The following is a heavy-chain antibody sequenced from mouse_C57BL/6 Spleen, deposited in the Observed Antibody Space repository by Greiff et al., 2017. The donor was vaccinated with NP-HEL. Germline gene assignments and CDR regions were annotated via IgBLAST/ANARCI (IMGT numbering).Heavy chain of an antibody. D-gene: IGHD1-1*01. Sequence: VQLQESGAELVRPGASVTLSFKASGYTFTDYEMHWVKQTPVHGLEWIGAIDPETGGTAYNQKFKGKAILTADKSSSTAYMELRSLTSEDSAVYYCTRKDYYYGSPWFAYWGQGTLVTVSA. J-gene: IGHJ3*01. CDR3: TRKDYYYGSPWFAY. CDR2: IDPETGGT. V-gene: IGHV1-15*01. CDR1: GYTFTDYE.